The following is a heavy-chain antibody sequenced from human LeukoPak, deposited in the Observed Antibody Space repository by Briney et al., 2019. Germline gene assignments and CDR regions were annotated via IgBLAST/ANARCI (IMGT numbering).Heavy chain of an antibody. CDR1: GGSISSTSYY. Sequence: SETLSLTCTVSGGSISSTSYYWGWIRQPPGKGLEWIGNIYYSGSTYYNPSLKSRVTISVDTSKNQYSLKLSSVTAADTAVYYCARHWGPIGSDDAFDIWGQGTMVTVSS. CDR2: IYYSGST. CDR3: ARHWGPIGSDDAFDI. J-gene: IGHJ3*02. D-gene: IGHD1-26*01. V-gene: IGHV4-39*01.